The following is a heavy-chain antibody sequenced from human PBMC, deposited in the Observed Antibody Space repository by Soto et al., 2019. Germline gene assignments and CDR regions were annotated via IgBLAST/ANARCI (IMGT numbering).Heavy chain of an antibody. D-gene: IGHD6-13*01. V-gene: IGHV3-33*01. J-gene: IGHJ6*02. CDR2: IWYDGSNK. Sequence: GGSLRLSCAASGFTFNSYGMHWVRQAPGKGLEWVAVIWYDGSNKYYADSVKGRFTISRDNSKNTLYLQMNSLRAEDTAVYYCARGLLYSSSWYSGYYYYGMDVWGQGTTVTVSS. CDR3: ARGLLYSSSWYSGYYYYGMDV. CDR1: GFTFNSYG.